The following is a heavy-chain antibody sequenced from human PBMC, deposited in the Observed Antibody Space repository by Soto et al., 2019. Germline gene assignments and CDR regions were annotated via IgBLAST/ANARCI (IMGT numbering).Heavy chain of an antibody. CDR1: GYTLTSYD. V-gene: IGHV1-8*01. D-gene: IGHD2-2*01. CDR2: MNPNSGNT. CDR3: ARADCSSTSCYDWFDP. J-gene: IGHJ5*02. Sequence: ASVKVSCKASGYTLTSYDINWVRQATGQGLEWMGWMNPNSGNTGYAQKFQGRVTMTRNTSISTAYMELSSLRSEDTAVYYCARADCSSTSCYDWFDPWGQGTLVTVSS.